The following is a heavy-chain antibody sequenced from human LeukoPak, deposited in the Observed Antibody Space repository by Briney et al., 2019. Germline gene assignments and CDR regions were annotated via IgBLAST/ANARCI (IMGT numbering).Heavy chain of an antibody. V-gene: IGHV3-23*01. CDR3: AKAGVRRVGVYYYYMDV. CDR2: ISGSGGST. Sequence: GGSLRLSCAASGFTFSSYGMSWVRQAPGKGLEWVSAISGSGGSTYYADSVKGRFTISRDNSKNTLYLQMNSLRAEDTAVYYCAKAGVRRVGVYYYYMDVWGKGTTVTVSS. D-gene: IGHD3-10*02. J-gene: IGHJ6*03. CDR1: GFTFSSYG.